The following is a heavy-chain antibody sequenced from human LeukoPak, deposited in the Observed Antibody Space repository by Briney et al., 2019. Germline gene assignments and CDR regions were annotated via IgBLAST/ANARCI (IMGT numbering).Heavy chain of an antibody. CDR1: GFTFRNYA. CDR2: IKQDGTEK. CDR3: ARDSDEGDFDY. J-gene: IGHJ4*02. Sequence: PGGSLRLSCAASGFTFRNYAMAWVRQAPGKGLEWVANIKQDGTEKYYVDSVKGRFTVSRDNAKNSLFLQMTSLRAEDTAVYYCARDSDEGDFDYWGQGTLVTVSS. V-gene: IGHV3-7*01. D-gene: IGHD3-16*01.